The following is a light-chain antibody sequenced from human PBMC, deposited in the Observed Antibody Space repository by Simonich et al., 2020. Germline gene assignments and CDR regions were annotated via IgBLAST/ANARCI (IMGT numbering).Light chain of an antibody. Sequence: AIQLTQSPSSLSSSVGDRVTIPCRASQGISSALAWYPQKPGKAPKLLIYDASSLESGVPSRFSRSGSWTDFTLTISSLQPEDFATYYCQQFNSYPITFGQGTRLEIK. CDR3: QQFNSYPIT. CDR2: DAS. CDR1: QGISSA. V-gene: IGKV1-13*02. J-gene: IGKJ5*01.